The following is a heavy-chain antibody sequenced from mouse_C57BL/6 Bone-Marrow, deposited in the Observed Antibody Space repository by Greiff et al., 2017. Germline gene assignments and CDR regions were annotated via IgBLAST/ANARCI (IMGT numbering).Heavy chain of an antibody. V-gene: IGHV5-9-1*02. D-gene: IGHD2-3*01. CDR1: GFTFSSYA. CDR2: ISSGGVYI. CDR3: TRDGYYGLDWYFDV. Sequence: EVQLVESGEGLVKPGGSLKLSCAASGFTFSSYAMSWVRQTPEKRLEWVAYISSGGVYIYSAGTVKGPFTISRDNARHTLYLQMSSLKSEDTAMYYCTRDGYYGLDWYFDVWGTGTTVTVSS. J-gene: IGHJ1*03.